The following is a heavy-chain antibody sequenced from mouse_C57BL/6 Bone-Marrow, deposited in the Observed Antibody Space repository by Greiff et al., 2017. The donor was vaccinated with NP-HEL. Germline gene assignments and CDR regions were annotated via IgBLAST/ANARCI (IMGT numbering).Heavy chain of an antibody. J-gene: IGHJ3*01. Sequence: VQRVESGAELVKPGASVKLSCKASGYTFTEYTIHWVKQRSGQGLEWIGWFYPGSGSIKYNEKFKDKATLTADKSSSTVYMELSRLTSEDSAVYFCARHEGWGGLRLWFAYWGQGTLVTVSA. D-gene: IGHD2-4*01. CDR2: FYPGSGSI. V-gene: IGHV1-62-2*01. CDR3: ARHEGWGGLRLWFAY. CDR1: GYTFTEYT.